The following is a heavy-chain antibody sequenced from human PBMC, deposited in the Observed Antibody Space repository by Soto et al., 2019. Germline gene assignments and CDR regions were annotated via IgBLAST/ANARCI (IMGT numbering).Heavy chain of an antibody. D-gene: IGHD4-17*01. CDR1: GGSISSGGYY. V-gene: IGHV4-31*03. Sequence: SETLSLTCTVSGGSISSGGYYWSWIRQHPGKGLEWIGYIYYSGSTYYNPSLKSRVTISVDTSKNQFSLKLSSVTAADTAVYYCASWETFGDYGPFDYWGQGTLVTVSS. J-gene: IGHJ4*02. CDR2: IYYSGST. CDR3: ASWETFGDYGPFDY.